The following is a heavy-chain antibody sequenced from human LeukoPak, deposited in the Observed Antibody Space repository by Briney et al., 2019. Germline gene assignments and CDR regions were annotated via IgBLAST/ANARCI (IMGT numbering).Heavy chain of an antibody. CDR3: ARAYDYYYDSSGHYVF. CDR1: DFTFSIYG. CDR2: IRYDSTDK. D-gene: IGHD3-22*01. J-gene: IGHJ3*01. Sequence: GGSLRLSCAASDFTFSIYGMHWVRQAPGKGLEWVAFIRYDSTDKFYADSVKGRFTISRDSSKNTLFLQMNSLRAEDTAFYYCARAYDYYYDSSGHYVFWGQGTMVTVSS. V-gene: IGHV3-30*02.